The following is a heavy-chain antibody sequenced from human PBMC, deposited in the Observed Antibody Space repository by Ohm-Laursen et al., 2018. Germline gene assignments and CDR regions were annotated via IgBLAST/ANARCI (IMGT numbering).Heavy chain of an antibody. CDR1: GGSFSGYY. V-gene: IGHV4-34*01. CDR2: INHSGST. CDR3: ARNITPNA. J-gene: IGHJ5*02. Sequence: SETLSLTCPVYGGSFSGYYWSWIRQPPGKGLEWIGEINHSGSTNYNPSLKSRVTISVDTSKNQFSLKLSSVTAADTAVYYCARNITPNAWGQGTLVTV. D-gene: IGHD1-14*01.